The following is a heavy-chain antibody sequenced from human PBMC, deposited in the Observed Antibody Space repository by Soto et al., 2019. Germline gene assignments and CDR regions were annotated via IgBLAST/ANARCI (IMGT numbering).Heavy chain of an antibody. J-gene: IGHJ5*02. Sequence: PAGSMKLACAASGFTFNSYAMSWVRQAPGKGLEWVSAIGGSGGSTYYADSVKGRFTISRDNSKNTLYLQMNSLRAEDTAVYYCAKDVLSYDFWSGYYQYSWFDPWGQGTLVSVSS. D-gene: IGHD3-3*01. CDR2: IGGSGGST. CDR3: AKDVLSYDFWSGYYQYSWFDP. V-gene: IGHV3-23*01. CDR1: GFTFNSYA.